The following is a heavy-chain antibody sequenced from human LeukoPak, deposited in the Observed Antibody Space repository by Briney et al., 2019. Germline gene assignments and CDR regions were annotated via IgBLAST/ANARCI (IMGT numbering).Heavy chain of an antibody. V-gene: IGHV3-74*01. D-gene: IGHD3-10*01. CDR1: GFTFSTYW. Sequence: GGSLRLSCVVSGFTFSTYWMHWVRQGPGKGLVWVSRIDSSGSNTLYADSVRGRFTISRDNAKNTLYLQMNSLRAEDSALYYCARGVGGEDDYWGQGTRVAVSS. J-gene: IGHJ4*02. CDR2: IDSSGSNT. CDR3: ARGVGGEDDY.